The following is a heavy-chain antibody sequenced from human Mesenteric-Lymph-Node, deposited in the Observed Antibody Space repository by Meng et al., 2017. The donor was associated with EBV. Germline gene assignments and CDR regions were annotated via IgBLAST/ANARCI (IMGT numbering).Heavy chain of an antibody. D-gene: IGHD3-9*01. V-gene: IGHV1-2*06. J-gene: IGHJ5*02. Sequence: QVELVQAGAEVKKPGSSVKVSCKASGATFSNFAFSWVRQAPGQGLEWMGRINPNSGGTNYAEKFQDRVTMTRDTSISTVYMELSGLRSDDTAVYYCVRDHRTLTGSLDPWGQGTLVTVSS. CDR1: GATFSNFA. CDR3: VRDHRTLTGSLDP. CDR2: INPNSGGT.